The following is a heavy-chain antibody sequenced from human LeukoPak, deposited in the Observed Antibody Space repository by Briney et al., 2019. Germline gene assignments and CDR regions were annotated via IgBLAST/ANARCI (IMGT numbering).Heavy chain of an antibody. D-gene: IGHD5-18*01. CDR1: GGSFSVYY. CDR2: INHSEST. J-gene: IGHJ6*02. V-gene: IGHV4-34*01. Sequence: PSETLSLTCAVYGGSFSVYYWSWIRQPPGKGLEWIGEINHSESTNYNPSLKSRVTISVDTSKNQFSLKLSSVTAADTAVYYCARGGYSYGYLSYYYGMDVWGQGTTVTVSS. CDR3: ARGGYSYGYLSYYYGMDV.